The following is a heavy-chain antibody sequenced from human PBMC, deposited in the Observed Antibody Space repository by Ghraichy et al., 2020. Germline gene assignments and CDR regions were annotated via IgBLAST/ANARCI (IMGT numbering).Heavy chain of an antibody. CDR1: GFTFSNYA. CDR2: ISGSGGST. V-gene: IGHV3-23*01. CDR3: AKDGRFLELRGDWFDP. D-gene: IGHD3-3*01. Sequence: SCAASGFTFSNYAMSWVRQAPGKGLEWVSAISGSGGSTYYADSVKGRFTISRDNSKNTLYLQMNSLRAEDTAVYYCAKDGRFLELRGDWFDPWGQGTLVTVSS. J-gene: IGHJ5*02.